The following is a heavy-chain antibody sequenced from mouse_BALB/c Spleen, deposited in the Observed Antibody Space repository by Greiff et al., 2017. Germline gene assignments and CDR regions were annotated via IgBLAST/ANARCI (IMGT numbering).Heavy chain of an antibody. CDR2: INPSTGYT. V-gene: IGHV1-7*01. J-gene: IGHJ3*01. CDR3: ARGGKYDEEWFAY. Sequence: QVQLQQSGAELAKPGASVKMSCKASGYTFTSYWMHWVKQRPGQGLEWIGYINPSTGYTEYNQKFKDKATLTADKSSSTAYMQLSSLTSEDSAVYYCARGGKYDEEWFAYWGQGTLVTVSA. D-gene: IGHD2-14*01. CDR1: GYTFTSYW.